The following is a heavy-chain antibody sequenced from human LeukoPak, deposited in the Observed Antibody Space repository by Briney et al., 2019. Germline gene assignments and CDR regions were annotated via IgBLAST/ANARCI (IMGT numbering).Heavy chain of an antibody. Sequence: PGGSLRLSCAASGFTFSSYWMHWVRQVPGKGLVWVSRINTDGSGTTYADSVKGRFTISRDNAKNTLYLQMNSLRAEDTAVYYCSRDFMNTADCWGQGTLVTVSS. V-gene: IGHV3-74*01. CDR3: SRDFMNTADC. J-gene: IGHJ4*02. CDR2: INTDGSGT. D-gene: IGHD5-18*01. CDR1: GFTFSSYW.